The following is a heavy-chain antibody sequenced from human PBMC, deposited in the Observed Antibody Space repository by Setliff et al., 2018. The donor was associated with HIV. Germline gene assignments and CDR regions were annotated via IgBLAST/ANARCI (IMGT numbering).Heavy chain of an antibody. CDR3: ARYEITIFGVGNYKYGMDV. CDR2: IIPILGIA. CDR1: GGTFSTYA. Sequence: SVKVSCKASGGTFSTYAISWVRQAPGHGLEWMGGIIPILGIADYAQKFQGRVTITADKSTSTAYMELSSLKFEDTAVYYCARYEITIFGVGNYKYGMDVWGQGTTVTVSS. D-gene: IGHD3-3*01. V-gene: IGHV1-69*10. J-gene: IGHJ6*02.